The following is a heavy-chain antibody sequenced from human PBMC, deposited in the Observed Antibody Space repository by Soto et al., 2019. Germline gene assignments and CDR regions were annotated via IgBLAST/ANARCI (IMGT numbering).Heavy chain of an antibody. D-gene: IGHD3-10*01. Sequence: LRLSCAASGFTFSSYGMHWVRQAPGKGLEWVAVISYDGSNKYYADSVKGRFTISRDNSKNTLYLQMNSLRAEDTAVYYCAKGDYYGSGFVDYWGQGTLVTVS. CDR1: GFTFSSYG. V-gene: IGHV3-30*18. CDR2: ISYDGSNK. CDR3: AKGDYYGSGFVDY. J-gene: IGHJ4*02.